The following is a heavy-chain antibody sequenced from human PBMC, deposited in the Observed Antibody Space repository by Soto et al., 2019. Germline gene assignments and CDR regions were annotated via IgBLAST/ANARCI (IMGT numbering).Heavy chain of an antibody. V-gene: IGHV3-21*01. J-gene: IGHJ3*02. D-gene: IGHD2-2*01. CDR1: GFIFNKYY. CDR2: LSSSGTYI. Sequence: EVQVVESGGGLVKPGGSLRLSCAASGFIFNKYYMNWVRQAPGKGLEWVSSLSSSGTYIYYADSVKGRFTISRDNAKNSLDLKMNSLRAEDTALYYCARGALGISSNCFGSVAFEILGQGTMVTVAS. CDR3: ARGALGISSNCFGSVAFEI.